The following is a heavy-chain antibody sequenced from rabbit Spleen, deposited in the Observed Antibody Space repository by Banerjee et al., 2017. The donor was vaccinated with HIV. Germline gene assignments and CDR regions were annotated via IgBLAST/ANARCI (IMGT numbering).Heavy chain of an antibody. CDR3: ARSFGGSSGGYIGYLNL. Sequence: QSLEESGGGLVKPGASLTLTCKASGFDFNGFSFNSGYDMCWVRQAPGKGLEWIACIYIGSSEITYYASWAKGRFTISKTSSTTGTLQMTSLTAADTATYFCARSFGGSSGGYIGYLNLWGPGTLVTVS. CDR1: GFDFNGFSFNSGYD. D-gene: IGHD1-1*01. V-gene: IGHV1S40*01. CDR2: IYIGSSEIT. J-gene: IGHJ4*01.